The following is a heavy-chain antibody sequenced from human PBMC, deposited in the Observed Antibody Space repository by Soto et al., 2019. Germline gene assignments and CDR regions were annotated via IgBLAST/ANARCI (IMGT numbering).Heavy chain of an antibody. CDR1: GVTFSSYA. D-gene: IGHD6-19*01. CDR2: IIPIFGTA. CDR3: ASSGWYVNGMDV. Sequence: SVKVSCKASGVTFSSYAISWVRQAPGQGLEWMGGIIPIFGTANYAQKFQGRVTTTADESTSTAYMELSSLRSEDTAVYYCASSGWYVNGMDVWGQGTTVTVSS. J-gene: IGHJ6*02. V-gene: IGHV1-69*13.